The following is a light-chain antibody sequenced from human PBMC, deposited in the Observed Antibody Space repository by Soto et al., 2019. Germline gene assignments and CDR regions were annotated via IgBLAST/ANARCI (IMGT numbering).Light chain of an antibody. V-gene: IGKV3-20*01. CDR3: QQYGGSPVT. CDR1: QSVTSNY. CDR2: GAS. J-gene: IGKJ1*01. Sequence: EIVLTQSPGTLSLSPGERATLSCRASQSVTSNYLAWYQQKPGQAPRLLIYGASSRATGIPERFSGSVSGTDFTLTISRLEPEDFAVYYCQQYGGSPVTFGQGTQVEIK.